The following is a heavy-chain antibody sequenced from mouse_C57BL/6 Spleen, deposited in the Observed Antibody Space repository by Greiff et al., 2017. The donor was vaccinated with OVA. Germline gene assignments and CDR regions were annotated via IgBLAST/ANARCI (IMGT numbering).Heavy chain of an antibody. Sequence: EVMLVESGEGLVKPGGSLKLSCAASGFTFSSYAMSWVRQTPEKRLEWVAYISSGGDYIYYADTVKGRFTISRDNARNTLYLQMSSVKSEDTAMYYCTRGDDGYPFDYWGQGTTLTVSS. J-gene: IGHJ2*01. D-gene: IGHD2-3*01. CDR1: GFTFSSYA. CDR3: TRGDDGYPFDY. V-gene: IGHV5-9-1*02. CDR2: ISSGGDYI.